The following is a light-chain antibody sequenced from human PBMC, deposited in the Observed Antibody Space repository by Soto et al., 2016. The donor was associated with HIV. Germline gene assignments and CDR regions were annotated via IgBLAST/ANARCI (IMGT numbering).Light chain of an antibody. V-gene: IGKV1D-13*01. CDR1: HGISSA. J-gene: IGKJ4*01. CDR3: QVFNNYLLT. Sequence: IQLTQSPSSLSASVGDRVKITCRTSHGISSALAWFQQKPGKPPKALIYDASNLETGVPSRFSGSGSGTDFTLTISSLQPEDFATYYCQVFNNYLLTFGEGPRWRSN. CDR2: DAS.